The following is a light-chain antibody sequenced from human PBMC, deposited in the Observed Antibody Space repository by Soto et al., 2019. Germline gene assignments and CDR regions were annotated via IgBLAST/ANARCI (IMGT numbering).Light chain of an antibody. Sequence: DIQMTQSPSTLSASVGDRVTITCRASQSISSWLAWYQQKPGKAPKLLIYDASSLESGVPSRFSGSGSGTEFTLTISSLQPDEFANYYCQQYNSYWTLGQGTKV. V-gene: IGKV1-5*01. J-gene: IGKJ1*01. CDR2: DAS. CDR3: QQYNSYWT. CDR1: QSISSW.